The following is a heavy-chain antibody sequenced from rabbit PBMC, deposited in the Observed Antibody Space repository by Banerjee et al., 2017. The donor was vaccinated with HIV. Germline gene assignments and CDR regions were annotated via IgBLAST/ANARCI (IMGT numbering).Heavy chain of an antibody. CDR2: INTSSGNT. Sequence: QEQLEESGGGLVKPEGSLTLTCKASGFSFSNKYVMCWVRQAPGKGLEWIACINTSSGNTVYASWAKGRFTMSKTSSTPVTLQMTSLTAADTASYFCARWSTGSGASYAFDPWGPGTLVTVS. D-gene: IGHD7-1*01. J-gene: IGHJ2*01. V-gene: IGHV1S45*01. CDR1: GFSFSNKYV. CDR3: ARWSTGSGASYAFDP.